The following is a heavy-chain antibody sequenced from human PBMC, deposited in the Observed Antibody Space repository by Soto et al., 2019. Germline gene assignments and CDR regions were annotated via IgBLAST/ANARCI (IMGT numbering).Heavy chain of an antibody. J-gene: IGHJ5*02. CDR2: IYPGDSDT. D-gene: IGHD6-6*01. CDR1: GYSFTSYW. CDR3: ARHGRGSIAARIDWFDP. V-gene: IGHV5-51*01. Sequence: PGESLKISCKGSGYSFTSYWIGWVRQMPGKGLEWMGIIYPGDSDTRYSPSFQGQVTISADKSISTAYLQWSSLKASDTAMYYCARHGRGSIAARIDWFDPWGQGTLVTVSS.